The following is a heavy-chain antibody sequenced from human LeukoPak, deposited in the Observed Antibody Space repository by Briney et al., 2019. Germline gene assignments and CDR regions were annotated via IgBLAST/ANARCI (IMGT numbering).Heavy chain of an antibody. CDR1: GGSISSSSYY. J-gene: IGHJ5*02. D-gene: IGHD1-1*01. CDR3: ARNDGRYVGDP. CDR2: IYYSGST. V-gene: IGHV4-39*01. Sequence: PSETLSLTCTVSGGSISSSSYYWGWIRQPPGKGLEWIGSIYYSGSTYYNPSLKSRVTISVDTSKNQFSLKLSSVTAADTAVYYCARNDGRYVGDPWGQGTLVTVSS.